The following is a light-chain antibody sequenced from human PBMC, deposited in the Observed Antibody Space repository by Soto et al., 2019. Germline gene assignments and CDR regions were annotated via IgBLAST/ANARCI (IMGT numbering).Light chain of an antibody. CDR2: DAS. CDR3: QQRSNWPPV. Sequence: EIVLTQSPATLSLSPGEGATLSCRASQSVSSYLAWYQQKPGQAPRLLIYDASTRATGIPARFSGSGSGTDFTLTISRLEPEDFAFYYCQQRSNWPPVFGGGTKVEIK. CDR1: QSVSSY. V-gene: IGKV3-11*01. J-gene: IGKJ4*01.